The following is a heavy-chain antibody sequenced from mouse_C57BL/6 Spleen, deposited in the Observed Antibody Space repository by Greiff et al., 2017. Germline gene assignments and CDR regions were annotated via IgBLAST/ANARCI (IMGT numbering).Heavy chain of an antibody. CDR3: TEGGWFAY. V-gene: IGHV6-3*01. Sequence: EVQLQESGGGLVQPGGSMKLSCVASGFTFSNYWMNWVRQSPEKGLEWVAQIRLKSDNYATHYAESVKGRFTISRDDSKSSVYLQMNNLRAEDTGIYYCTEGGWFAYWGQGTLVTVSA. CDR2: IRLKSDNYAT. CDR1: GFTFSNYW. J-gene: IGHJ3*01.